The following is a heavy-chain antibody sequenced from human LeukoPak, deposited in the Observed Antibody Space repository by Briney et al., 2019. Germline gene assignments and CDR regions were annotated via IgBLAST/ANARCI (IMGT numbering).Heavy chain of an antibody. CDR2: IYSGGST. D-gene: IGHD6-13*01. CDR3: ARGGIAAAGPDY. CDR1: GFTVSSNY. V-gene: IGHV3-53*01. J-gene: IGHJ4*02. Sequence: GGSLRLSCAASGFTVSSNYMSWVRQAPGKGLEWVSVIYSGGSTYYADSVEGRFTISRDNSKNTLYLQMNSLRAEDTAVYYCARGGIAAAGPDYWGQGTLVTVSS.